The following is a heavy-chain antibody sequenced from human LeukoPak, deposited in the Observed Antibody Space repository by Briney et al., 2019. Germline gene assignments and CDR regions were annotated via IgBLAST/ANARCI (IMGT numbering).Heavy chain of an antibody. Sequence: GGSLRLSCAASGFTFSSYEMNWVRQAPGKGLEWVSYISSSGSTIYYAGSVKGRFTISRDNAKNSLYLQMNSLRAEDTAVYYCARITMVRGVEFYVGGMDVWGQGTTVTVSS. CDR1: GFTFSSYE. V-gene: IGHV3-48*03. CDR2: ISSSGSTI. CDR3: ARITMVRGVEFYVGGMDV. J-gene: IGHJ6*02. D-gene: IGHD3-10*01.